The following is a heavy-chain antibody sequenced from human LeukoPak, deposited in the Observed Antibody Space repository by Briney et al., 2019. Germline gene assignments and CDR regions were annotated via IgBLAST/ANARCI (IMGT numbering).Heavy chain of an antibody. CDR1: GFTFSSYA. CDR3: AKDSVTMVRGDTLNWFDP. Sequence: GGSLRLSCAASGFTFSSYAMSWVRQAPGKGLEWVSAISGSGGSTYYADSVKGRFTISRDNSKNTLYLQMNSLRAEDTAVYYCAKDSVTMVRGDTLNWFDPWGQGTLVTVSS. V-gene: IGHV3-23*01. CDR2: ISGSGGST. J-gene: IGHJ5*02. D-gene: IGHD3-10*01.